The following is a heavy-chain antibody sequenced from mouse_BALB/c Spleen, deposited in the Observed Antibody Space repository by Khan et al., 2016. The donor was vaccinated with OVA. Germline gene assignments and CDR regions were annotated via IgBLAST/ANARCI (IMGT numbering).Heavy chain of an antibody. V-gene: IGHV5-17*02. CDR3: ASTRYGSWFAY. J-gene: IGHJ3*01. D-gene: IGHD2-12*01. Sequence: EVELVESGGGLVQPGGSRKLSCTASGFTFSSFGMHWVRQAPEKGLEWVAYIGSYSSTIYYADTVKGRFTISRDNPKNTLLLQLTSLRYEDTAMCYCASTRYGSWFAYWGQGTLVTVSA. CDR1: GFTFSSFG. CDR2: IGSYSSTI.